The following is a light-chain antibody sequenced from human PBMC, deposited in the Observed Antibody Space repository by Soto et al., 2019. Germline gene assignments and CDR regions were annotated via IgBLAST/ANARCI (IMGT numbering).Light chain of an antibody. CDR1: QDIRNY. Sequence: AIQLTPSPSSLSASVGDRVTVTCRASQDIRNYLAWYQQKPGKAPKLLIYDASSLESGVPSRFSGSGSGTEFTLTISSLQPDDFATYYCQQYNSYWTFGQGTKVDIK. V-gene: IGKV1-13*02. CDR2: DAS. J-gene: IGKJ1*01. CDR3: QQYNSYWT.